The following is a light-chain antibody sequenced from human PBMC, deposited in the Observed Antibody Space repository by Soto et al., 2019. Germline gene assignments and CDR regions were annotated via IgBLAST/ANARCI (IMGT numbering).Light chain of an antibody. Sequence: DIVMTQSPVSRPFIPWGPTSISCAFSQSLLHSNGYNYSDWYLQKAGQSPQLLIYLGSNRASGVPDRFSGSGSGTDFTLKISRVEAEDVGVYYCMQALQSWTFGQGTKVDIK. CDR1: QSLLHSNGYNY. CDR3: MQALQSWT. CDR2: LGS. V-gene: IGKV2-28*01. J-gene: IGKJ1*01.